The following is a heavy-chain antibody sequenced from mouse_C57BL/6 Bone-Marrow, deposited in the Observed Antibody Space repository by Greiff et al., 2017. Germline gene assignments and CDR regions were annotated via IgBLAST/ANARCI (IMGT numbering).Heavy chain of an antibody. Sequence: VQGVESGAELARPGASVKLSCKASGYTFTSYGISWVKQRTGQGLEWIGEIYPRSGNTYYNEKFKGKATLTADKSSSTAYMELRSLTSEDSAVYCCARSLGRGWYFDVWGTGTTVTVSS. CDR2: IYPRSGNT. D-gene: IGHD4-1*01. CDR3: ARSLGRGWYFDV. CDR1: GYTFTSYG. V-gene: IGHV1-81*01. J-gene: IGHJ1*03.